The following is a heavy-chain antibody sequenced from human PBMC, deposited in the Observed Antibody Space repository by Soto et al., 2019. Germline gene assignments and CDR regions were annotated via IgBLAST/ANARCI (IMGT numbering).Heavy chain of an antibody. V-gene: IGHV4-59*01. CDR2: VYFSGNT. CDR3: GSVRPSGYVMS. Sequence: SETLSLTCTVSGGSLSSYYWTWIRQSPGKGLEWIGYVYFSGNTNYNPSLKSRVTISIDTSKNQFSLRLASVTAADTAFYYCGSVRPSGYVMSWGQGTLGTVSS. J-gene: IGHJ5*02. CDR1: GGSLSSYY. D-gene: IGHD6-13*01.